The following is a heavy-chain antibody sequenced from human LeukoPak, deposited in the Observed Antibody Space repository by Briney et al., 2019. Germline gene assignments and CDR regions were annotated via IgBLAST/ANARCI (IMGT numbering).Heavy chain of an antibody. CDR3: ARSRGPDYDILTGYYTARSDAFDI. Sequence: PGGSLRLSCAASGFTFSSYSMNWVRQAPGKGLEWVSSISSSSSYIYYADSVKGRFTISRDNAKNSLYLQMNSLRAEDTAVYYCARSRGPDYDILTGYYTARSDAFDIWGQGTMVTVSS. CDR2: ISSSSSYI. D-gene: IGHD3-9*01. CDR1: GFTFSSYS. V-gene: IGHV3-21*01. J-gene: IGHJ3*02.